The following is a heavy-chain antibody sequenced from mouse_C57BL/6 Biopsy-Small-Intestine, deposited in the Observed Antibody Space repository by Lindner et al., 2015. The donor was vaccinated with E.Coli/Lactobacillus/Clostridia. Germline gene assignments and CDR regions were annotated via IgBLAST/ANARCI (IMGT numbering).Heavy chain of an antibody. J-gene: IGHJ4*01. V-gene: IGHV1-82*01. CDR2: IYPGDGST. D-gene: IGHD2-4*01. Sequence: VQLQESGPELVKPGASVKISCKASGYAFSGSWMNWVKQRPGKGLEWIGRIYPGDGSTKYNEKFKGKATLTVDTSSRTAYMELHSLTSEDSAVYFCARKDDYDGTYAMDYWGQGTSVTVSS. CDR1: GYAFSGSW. CDR3: ARKDDYDGTYAMDY.